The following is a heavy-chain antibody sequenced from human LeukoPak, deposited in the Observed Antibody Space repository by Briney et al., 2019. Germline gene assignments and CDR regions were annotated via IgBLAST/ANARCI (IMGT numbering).Heavy chain of an antibody. J-gene: IGHJ5*02. CDR1: GFTFSDYG. CDR2: IWYDGSDK. CDR3: ARDPITLIRGVITPAGGWFDP. Sequence: GGSLRLSCAASGFTFSDYGMHWVRQAPGKGLEWVAVIWYDGSDKYYADSVKGRFTISRDNSKNTLYLQMNSLRAEDTALYYCARDPITLIRGVITPAGGWFDPWGQGTLVTVSS. V-gene: IGHV3-33*01. D-gene: IGHD3-10*01.